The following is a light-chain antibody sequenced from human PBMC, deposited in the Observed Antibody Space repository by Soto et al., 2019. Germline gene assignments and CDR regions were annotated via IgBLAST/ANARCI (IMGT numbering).Light chain of an antibody. CDR3: QQYEASPFT. J-gene: IGKJ4*01. Sequence: EIVLTQSPGTLSLSPGERATLSCRASQSVSSSYLAWYQQKPGRAPRLLVYGASRRATGVPDRFSGSGSGTHFTLSIRRLESEDFAVYYCQQYEASPFTFGGGTKVDI. CDR1: QSVSSSY. CDR2: GAS. V-gene: IGKV3-20*01.